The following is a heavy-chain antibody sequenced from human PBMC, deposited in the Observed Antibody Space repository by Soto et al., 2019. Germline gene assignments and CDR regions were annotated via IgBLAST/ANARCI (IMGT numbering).Heavy chain of an antibody. V-gene: IGHV1-2*04. CDR2: INPNSGGT. CDR1: GYTFTGYY. D-gene: IGHD6-13*01. Sequence: VKVSCKASGYTFTGYYMHWVRQAPGQGLEWMGWINPNSGGTNYAQKFQGWVTMTRDTSISTAYMELSRLRSDDTAVYYCARAGSALWAAGTPYYYYGMDVWGQGTTVTVSS. J-gene: IGHJ6*02. CDR3: ARAGSALWAAGTPYYYYGMDV.